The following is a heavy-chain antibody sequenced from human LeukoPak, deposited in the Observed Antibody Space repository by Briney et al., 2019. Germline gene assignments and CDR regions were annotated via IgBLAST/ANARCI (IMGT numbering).Heavy chain of an antibody. J-gene: IGHJ4*02. CDR2: SNSDGRST. D-gene: IGHD2-15*01. V-gene: IGHV3-74*01. CDR3: ARAGSGRGLDS. CDR1: GFTFISHW. Sequence: GGSLRLSCAASGFTFISHWMHWVRQAPGKGLVWVSQSNSDGRSTDYAGSVKGRFTISRDNARNTLYLQMNSLRAEDTVVYYCARAGSGRGLDSWGQGTLVTVSS.